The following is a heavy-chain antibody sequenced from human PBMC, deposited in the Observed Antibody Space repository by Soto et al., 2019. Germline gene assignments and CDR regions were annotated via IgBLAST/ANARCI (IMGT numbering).Heavy chain of an antibody. Sequence: QVQLVQSGAEVKKPGASVKVSCKASGYTFTSYGISWVRQAPGQGLEWMGWISVHNGNTKYAQKLQGRVTMSTDTTTSTAYMEVRSLRSDDTAVYYCARDLNLGLGDYWGQGTLVTVSS. V-gene: IGHV1-18*01. CDR2: ISVHNGNT. CDR3: ARDLNLGLGDY. D-gene: IGHD7-27*01. CDR1: GYTFTSYG. J-gene: IGHJ4*02.